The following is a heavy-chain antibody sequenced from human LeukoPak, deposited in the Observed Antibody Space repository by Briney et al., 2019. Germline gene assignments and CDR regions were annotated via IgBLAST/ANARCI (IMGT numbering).Heavy chain of an antibody. Sequence: ASVKVSCKASGYTFTSYGISWVRQAPGQGLEWMGWISAYNGNTNYAQKLQSRVTMTTDTSTSTAYMELRSLRSDDTAVYYCASLYGSSSWYWFDPWGQGTLVTVSS. V-gene: IGHV1-18*01. D-gene: IGHD6-13*01. CDR3: ASLYGSSSWYWFDP. J-gene: IGHJ5*02. CDR1: GYTFTSYG. CDR2: ISAYNGNT.